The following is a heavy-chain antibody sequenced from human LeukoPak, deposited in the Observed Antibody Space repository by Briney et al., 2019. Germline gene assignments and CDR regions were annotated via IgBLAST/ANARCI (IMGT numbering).Heavy chain of an antibody. D-gene: IGHD3-9*01. CDR2: ISGSGGST. CDR1: GFTFSSYA. CDR3: AKDIYDILTGYFAPAY. V-gene: IGHV3-23*01. Sequence: GGSLRLSCAASGFTFSSYAMSWVRQAPGKGLEWVSVISGSGGSTYYADSVKGRFTISRDNSKNTLYLQMNSLRAEDTAVYYCAKDIYDILTGYFAPAYWGQGTLVTVSS. J-gene: IGHJ4*02.